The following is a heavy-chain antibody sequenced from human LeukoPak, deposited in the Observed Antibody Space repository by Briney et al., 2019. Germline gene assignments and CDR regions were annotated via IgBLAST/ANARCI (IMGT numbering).Heavy chain of an antibody. CDR2: IYHSGST. V-gene: IGHV4-38-2*02. CDR3: VARNGDYSYMDV. J-gene: IGHJ6*03. CDR1: GYSISSGYY. Sequence: SETLSLTCTVSGYSISSGYYWGWIRQPPGKGLEWIGSIYHSGSTYYNPSLKSRVTISVDTSKNQFSLKLSSVTAADTAVYYCVARNGDYSYMDVWGKGTTVTVSS. D-gene: IGHD1-1*01.